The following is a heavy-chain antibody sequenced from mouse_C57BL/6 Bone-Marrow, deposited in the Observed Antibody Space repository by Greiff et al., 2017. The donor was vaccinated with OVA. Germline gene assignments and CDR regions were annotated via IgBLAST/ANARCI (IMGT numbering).Heavy chain of an antibody. CDR1: GFTFSSYA. CDR2: ISDGGSYT. CDR3: ARVSSNWGFAY. V-gene: IGHV5-4*01. Sequence: EVQLVESGGGLVKPGGSLKLSCAASGFTFSSYAMSWVRQTPEKRLEWVATISDGGSYTYYPDNVKGRFTISRDNAKNNLYLQMSHLKSEDTAVYYCARVSSNWGFAYWGQGTLVTVSA. D-gene: IGHD4-1*01. J-gene: IGHJ3*01.